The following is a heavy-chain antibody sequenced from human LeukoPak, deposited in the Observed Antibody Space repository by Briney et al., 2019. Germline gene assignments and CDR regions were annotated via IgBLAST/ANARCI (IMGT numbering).Heavy chain of an antibody. V-gene: IGHV4-59*08. CDR3: ASQMSGTSVSY. CDR1: GGSISSYY. D-gene: IGHD2-2*01. J-gene: IGHJ4*02. CDR2: IYYSGST. Sequence: PSETLSLTCTVSGGSISSYYWSWIRQPPGKGLEWIGYIYYSGSTNYNPSLKSRVTMSVDTSKNQFSLKLNSVTTTDTAVYYCASQMSGTSVSYWGQGTLVTVSS.